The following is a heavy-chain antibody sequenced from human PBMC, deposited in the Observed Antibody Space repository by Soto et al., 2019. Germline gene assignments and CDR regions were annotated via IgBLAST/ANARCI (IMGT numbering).Heavy chain of an antibody. D-gene: IGHD3-3*01. CDR2: ISAYNGNT. CDR3: ARVVLRFLEWLVYFDY. CDR1: GYTFTSYG. Sequence: ASVKVSCNASGYTFTSYGISWARQAPGQGLEWMGWISAYNGNTNYAQKLQGRVTMTTDTSTSTAYMELRSLRSDDTAVYYCARVVLRFLEWLVYFDYWGQGTLVPVSS. J-gene: IGHJ4*02. V-gene: IGHV1-18*01.